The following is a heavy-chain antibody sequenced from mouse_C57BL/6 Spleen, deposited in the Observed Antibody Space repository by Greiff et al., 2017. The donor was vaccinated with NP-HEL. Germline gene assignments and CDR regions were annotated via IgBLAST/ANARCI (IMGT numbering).Heavy chain of an antibody. CDR3: ERDYGRVY. V-gene: IGHV1-64*01. Sequence: VQLQQPGAELVKPGASVKLSCKASGYTFTSYGMHWVKQRPGQGLEWIGMIHRNSGSTNYTEKVKSKATLTVDKATSTAYLQLSSLTSEDSAVYYCERDYGRVYWGQGTPLTVSA. CDR1: GYTFTSYG. CDR2: IHRNSGST. J-gene: IGHJ2*01. D-gene: IGHD1-1*01.